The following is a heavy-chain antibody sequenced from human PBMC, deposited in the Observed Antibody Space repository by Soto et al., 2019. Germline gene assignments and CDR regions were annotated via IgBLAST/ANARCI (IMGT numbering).Heavy chain of an antibody. CDR1: GFTFDDYG. Sequence: EVQLVESGGGVVRPGGSLRLSCAASGFTFDDYGMSWVRQAPGKGLEWVSGINWNGGSTGYADSVKGRFTISRDNGKNSQYLQMNSLRAEDTALYPCARVPYCSSTSCYPGPFDYWGQGTLVTVSS. V-gene: IGHV3-20*01. CDR2: INWNGGST. CDR3: ARVPYCSSTSCYPGPFDY. J-gene: IGHJ4*02. D-gene: IGHD2-2*01.